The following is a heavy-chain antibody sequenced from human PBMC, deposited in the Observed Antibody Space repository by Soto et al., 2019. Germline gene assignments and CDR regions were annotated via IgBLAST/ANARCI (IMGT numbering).Heavy chain of an antibody. CDR1: GYTFTSYG. CDR3: ARDPGFRSDY. Sequence: QVQLVQSGAEVKKPGASVKVSYKASGYTFTSYGISWVRQAPGQGLVWMGWISAYNGNTNYSQKLQGRVTMTTDTPTSTAHLELRSLRSDVTAVYYIARDPGFRSDYWGQGTLVTVSS. CDR2: ISAYNGNT. J-gene: IGHJ4*02. V-gene: IGHV1-18*01. D-gene: IGHD3-9*01.